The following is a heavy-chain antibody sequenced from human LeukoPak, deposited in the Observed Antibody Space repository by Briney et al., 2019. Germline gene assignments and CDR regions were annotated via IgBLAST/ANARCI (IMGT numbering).Heavy chain of an antibody. D-gene: IGHD6-6*01. Sequence: SETLSLTCAVYGGSFSGYYWSWIRQPPGKGLEWIGEINHSGSTNYNPSLKSRVTISVDTSKNQFSLKLSSVTAADTAVYYCARAHGSSSRIYYYYYMDVWGKGTTVTVSS. CDR2: INHSGST. CDR3: ARAHGSSSRIYYYYYMDV. CDR1: GGSFSGYY. V-gene: IGHV4-34*01. J-gene: IGHJ6*03.